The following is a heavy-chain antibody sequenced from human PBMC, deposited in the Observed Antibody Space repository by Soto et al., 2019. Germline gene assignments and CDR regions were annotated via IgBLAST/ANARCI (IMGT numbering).Heavy chain of an antibody. J-gene: IGHJ4*02. D-gene: IGHD6-13*01. CDR1: GGSISSSDYW. Sequence: QLQLQESGPGLVKPAETLSLTCTVSGGSISSSDYWWGWIRQSPGKGLEWIGSIYYTGSTYYNPSLKSRVIISVDTSKNQFSLRLSSVTAADTAVYYCARQIGRGSWSLDHWGQGTRVTVSS. CDR3: ARQIGRGSWSLDH. V-gene: IGHV4-39*01. CDR2: IYYTGST.